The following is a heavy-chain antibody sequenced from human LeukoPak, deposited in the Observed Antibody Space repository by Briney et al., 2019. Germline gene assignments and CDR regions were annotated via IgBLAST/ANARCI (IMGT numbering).Heavy chain of an antibody. CDR3: ARERSSSQNFDY. V-gene: IGHV4-30-4*08. Sequence: SETLSLTCTVSGGSISSGDYYWSWIRQPPGKGLEWIGYIYYSGSTYYNPSLKSRVTISVDTSKNQFSLKLSSVTAADTAAYYCARERSSSQNFDYWGQGTLVTVSS. CDR1: GGSISSGDYY. D-gene: IGHD6-6*01. J-gene: IGHJ4*02. CDR2: IYYSGST.